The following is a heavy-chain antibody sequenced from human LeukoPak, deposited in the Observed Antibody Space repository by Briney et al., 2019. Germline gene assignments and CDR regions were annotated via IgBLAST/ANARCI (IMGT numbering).Heavy chain of an antibody. J-gene: IGHJ4*02. D-gene: IGHD1-26*01. CDR1: GFTFSNSL. CDR3: AKKGATTGDFDY. CDR2: ISGSGGDT. V-gene: IGHV3-23*01. Sequence: GGSLRLSCAASGFTFSNSLMTWVRQAPGKGPEWVSAISGSGGDTYYADSVKGRFTISRDNSKNTLYLQMNSLRAEDTAVYYCAKKGATTGDFDYWGQGTLVTVSS.